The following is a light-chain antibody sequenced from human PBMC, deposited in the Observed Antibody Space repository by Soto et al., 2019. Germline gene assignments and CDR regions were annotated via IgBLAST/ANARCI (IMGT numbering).Light chain of an antibody. CDR1: QDISDY. V-gene: IGKV1-27*01. CDR3: QNYNAPPWT. Sequence: IQKTQCPSCLSESVGDRVTITFRASQDISDYLAWYQQKPGQVPKLLISAASTLQSGVPSRFRGSASGTDFTLTITGLQPDDFATYYCQNYNAPPWTFGQRTNVAI. J-gene: IGKJ1*01. CDR2: AAS.